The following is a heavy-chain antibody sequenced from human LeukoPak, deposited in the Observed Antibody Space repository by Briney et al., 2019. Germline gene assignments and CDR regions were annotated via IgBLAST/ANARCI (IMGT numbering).Heavy chain of an antibody. CDR3: ARETPYGSGSYPFDD. Sequence: SETLSLTCTVSGGSISSYYWNWIRQPPGKGLEWIGYIYNSGSTNNNPSLKSRVTISVDTSKKQFSLKLSSVTAADTAVYYCARETPYGSGSYPFDDWGQGILVTVSS. V-gene: IGHV4-59*01. D-gene: IGHD3-10*01. J-gene: IGHJ4*02. CDR1: GGSISSYY. CDR2: IYNSGST.